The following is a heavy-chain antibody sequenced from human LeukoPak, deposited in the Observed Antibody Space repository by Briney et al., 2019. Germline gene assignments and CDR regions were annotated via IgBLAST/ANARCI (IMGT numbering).Heavy chain of an antibody. J-gene: IGHJ4*02. D-gene: IGHD7-27*01. CDR3: ARGPRNWGFDY. Sequence: GGSVKVSCKASGYTFTSYDFNWLGQATGQGPEWMGWMNPNSGATGYAQKFQGRVTMTRSASINTAYMGLTNLRSEDTAVYYCARGPRNWGFDYLGQGTLVTVSS. V-gene: IGHV1-8*01. CDR2: MNPNSGAT. CDR1: GYTFTSYD.